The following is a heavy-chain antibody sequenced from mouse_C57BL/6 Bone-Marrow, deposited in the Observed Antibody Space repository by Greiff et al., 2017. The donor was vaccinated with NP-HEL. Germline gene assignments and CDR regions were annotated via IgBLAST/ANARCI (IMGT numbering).Heavy chain of an antibody. CDR3: ARSGYYGSTYYFDY. J-gene: IGHJ2*01. CDR1: GYAFTNYL. V-gene: IGHV1-54*01. Sequence: VQLQQSGAELVRPGTSVKVSCKASGYAFTNYLIEWVKQRPGQGLEWIGVINPGSGGTNYNEKFKGKATLTADKSSSTAYMQLSSLTSEDSAVCFCARSGYYGSTYYFDYWGQGTTLTVSS. D-gene: IGHD1-1*01. CDR2: INPGSGGT.